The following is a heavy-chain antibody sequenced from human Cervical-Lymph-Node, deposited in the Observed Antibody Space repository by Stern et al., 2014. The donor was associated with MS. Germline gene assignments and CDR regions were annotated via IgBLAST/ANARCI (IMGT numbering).Heavy chain of an antibody. V-gene: IGHV1-69*01. CDR2: IIPIFGTA. CDR3: ARAAYSTSSYNY. D-gene: IGHD6-6*01. J-gene: IGHJ4*02. CDR1: GGTFNTND. Sequence: VQLVESGAEVKKPGSSVKVSCKASGGTFNTNDISWVRQAPGQGLEWMGGIIPIFGTALYAQKFQGRVTITANESTRAVYMELSSLRSEDTAVYYCARAAYSTSSYNYWGQGTLVIVSS.